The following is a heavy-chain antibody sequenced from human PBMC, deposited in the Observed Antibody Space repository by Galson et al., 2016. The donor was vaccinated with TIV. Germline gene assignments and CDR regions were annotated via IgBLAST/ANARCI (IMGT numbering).Heavy chain of an antibody. CDR2: ISGRGGTT. CDR3: ARGPTTRRGYYGLDI. V-gene: IGHV3-23*01. Sequence: LRLSCAASGFSLSDYAMTWVRQAPGKGLEWVSDISGRGGTTHYAHSVKGRFTISRDNSKNTLYLHTSSQTAEDTALYYCARGPTTRRGYYGLDIWGQGTTVTVSS. D-gene: IGHD1-26*01. J-gene: IGHJ6*02. CDR1: GFSLSDYA.